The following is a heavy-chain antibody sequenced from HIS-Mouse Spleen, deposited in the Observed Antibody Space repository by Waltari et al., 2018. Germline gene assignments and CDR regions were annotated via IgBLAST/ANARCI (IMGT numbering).Heavy chain of an antibody. V-gene: IGHV4-39*07. CDR1: GGSISSSSYY. D-gene: IGHD6-13*01. CDR3: AREIPYSSSWYDWYFDL. J-gene: IGHJ2*01. Sequence: QLQLQESGPGLVKPSETLSLTCTVSGGSISSSSYYWGWIRQPPGTGLEWIGSIYYGGRTATNPSLQSRVTISVDTSKNQFSLKLSSVTAADTAVYYCAREIPYSSSWYDWYFDLWGRGTLVTVSS. CDR2: IYYGGRT.